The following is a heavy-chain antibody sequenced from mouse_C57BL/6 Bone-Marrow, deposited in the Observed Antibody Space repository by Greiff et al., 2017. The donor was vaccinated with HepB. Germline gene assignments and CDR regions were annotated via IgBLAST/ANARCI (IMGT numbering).Heavy chain of an antibody. CDR1: GYTFTDYN. V-gene: IGHV1-22*01. J-gene: IGHJ2*01. CDR3: ARDYYGSLYYFDY. D-gene: IGHD1-1*01. CDR2: INPNNGGT. Sequence: DVQLQESGPELVKPGASVKMSCKASGYTFTDYNMHWVKQSHGKSLEWIGYINPNNGGTSYNQKFKGKATLTVNKSSSTAYMELRSLTSEDSAVYYCARDYYGSLYYFDYGGQGTTLTVSS.